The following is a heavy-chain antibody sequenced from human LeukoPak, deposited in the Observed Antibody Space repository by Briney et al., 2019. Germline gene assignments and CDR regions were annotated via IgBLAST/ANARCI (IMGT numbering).Heavy chain of an antibody. J-gene: IGHJ4*02. CDR3: AKGSGSSRQYYFDY. D-gene: IGHD3-22*01. V-gene: IGHV3-23*01. CDR1: GFTFSNYV. CDR2: ISGSGSDT. Sequence: GGSLRLSCAAAGFTFSNYVMSWVRQAPGKGLEWFSAISGSGSDTYYADYVKGRFTISRDNFKNTLDLQMSKLRAEGTAVYYCAKGSGSSRQYYFDYWGQGALVTVSS.